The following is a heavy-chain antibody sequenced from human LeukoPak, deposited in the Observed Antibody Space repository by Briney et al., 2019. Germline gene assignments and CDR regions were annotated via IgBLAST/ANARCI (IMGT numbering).Heavy chain of an antibody. Sequence: SVKVSCKASGGTFSSYAISWVRQAPGQGLEWMGGIIPIFGAANYAQKFQGGVTITTDESTSTAYMELSSLRSEDTAVYYCARVDYDSSGYYYGGTNWFDPWGQGTLVTVSS. D-gene: IGHD3-22*01. CDR2: IIPIFGAA. V-gene: IGHV1-69*05. CDR1: GGTFSSYA. J-gene: IGHJ5*02. CDR3: ARVDYDSSGYYYGGTNWFDP.